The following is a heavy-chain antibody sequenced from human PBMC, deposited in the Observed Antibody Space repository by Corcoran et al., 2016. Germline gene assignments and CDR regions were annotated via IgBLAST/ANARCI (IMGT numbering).Heavy chain of an antibody. CDR2: IWDDGSNK. D-gene: IGHD2-15*01. Sequence: QVQLVESGGGVVQPGRSLRLSCAASGFTFSSYGMHWVRQAPGKGLEWVAVIWDDGSNKYYADSVKGRFTISRDNSQNTLYLPMNSLRAEYAAVYYCARTYRSCGSCYVFDYWGHGTLVTVSS. CDR1: GFTFSSYG. V-gene: IGHV3-33*01. J-gene: IGHJ4*01. CDR3: ARTYRSCGSCYVFDY.